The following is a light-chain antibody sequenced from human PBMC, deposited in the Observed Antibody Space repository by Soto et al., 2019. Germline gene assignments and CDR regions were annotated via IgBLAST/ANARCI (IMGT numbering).Light chain of an antibody. CDR2: EVS. Sequence: QSVLTQPASVYGSPGKSITISCTGTTSDVGGYNYVSWYQQHPGKAPKLMIYEVSNRPSGVSNRFSGSKSGNTASLTISGLQAEDEADYYCSSYTSSSTLVFGTGTKVTVL. CDR1: TSDVGGYNY. J-gene: IGLJ1*01. V-gene: IGLV2-14*01. CDR3: SSYTSSSTLV.